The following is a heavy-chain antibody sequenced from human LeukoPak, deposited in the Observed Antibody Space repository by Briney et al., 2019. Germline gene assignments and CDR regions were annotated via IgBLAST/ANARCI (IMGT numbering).Heavy chain of an antibody. CDR3: ARYGSSSPHNWFDP. CDR1: GYTFTGYY. CDR2: INPNSGGT. V-gene: IGHV1-2*02. Sequence: GASVKASCKASGYTFTGYYMHWVRQAPGQGLEWMGWINPNSGGTNYAQKFQGRVTMTRDTSISTAYMELSRLRSDDTAVYYCARYGSSSPHNWFDPWGQGTLVTVSS. J-gene: IGHJ5*02. D-gene: IGHD6-6*01.